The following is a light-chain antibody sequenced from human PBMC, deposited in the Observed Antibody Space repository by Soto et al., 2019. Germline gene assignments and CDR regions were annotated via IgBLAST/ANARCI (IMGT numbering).Light chain of an antibody. Sequence: EIFLTQSPGTLSLSPWEIATLSCRASQSVSSNYLAWYQQKPGQAPRLLIYGASSRATGIPDRFSASGSGTDFTLTISRLEPEDFAVYYCQQYGSSPRTFGQGTKVDIK. CDR2: GAS. J-gene: IGKJ1*01. V-gene: IGKV3-20*01. CDR1: QSVSSNY. CDR3: QQYGSSPRT.